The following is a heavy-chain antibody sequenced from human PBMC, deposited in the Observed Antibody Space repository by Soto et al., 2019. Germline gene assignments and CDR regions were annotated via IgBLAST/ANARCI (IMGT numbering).Heavy chain of an antibody. CDR3: ARAWNCGGDCSSDY. J-gene: IGHJ4*02. Sequence: GPSVKVSCKVSGYTFTGYYMHWVRQAPGQGLEWMGWINPNSGGTNYAQKFQGRVTMTRDTSISTAYMELSRLRSDDTAVYYCARAWNCGGDCSSDYWGQGTLVTVSS. V-gene: IGHV1-2*02. CDR2: INPNSGGT. CDR1: GYTFTGYY. D-gene: IGHD2-21*02.